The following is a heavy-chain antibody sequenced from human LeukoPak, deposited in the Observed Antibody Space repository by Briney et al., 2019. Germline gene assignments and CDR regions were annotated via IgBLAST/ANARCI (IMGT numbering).Heavy chain of an antibody. V-gene: IGHV1-69*06. CDR1: GYTFTSYA. J-gene: IGHJ6*03. CDR3: ARSGRGTPEYYYYYYYMDV. Sequence: GASVKVSCKASGYTFTSYAISWVRQAPGQGLEWMGGIIPIFGTANYAQKFQGRVTITADKSTSTAYMELSSLRSEDTAVYYCARSGRGTPEYYYYYYYMDVWGKGTTVTVSS. CDR2: IIPIFGTA. D-gene: IGHD2-15*01.